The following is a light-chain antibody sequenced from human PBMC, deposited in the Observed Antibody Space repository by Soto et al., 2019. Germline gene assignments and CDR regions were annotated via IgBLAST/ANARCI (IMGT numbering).Light chain of an antibody. CDR1: GRDVGGYNY. CDR3: SSYTSSSYLV. V-gene: IGLV2-14*01. J-gene: IGLJ3*02. Sequence: QSVLTQPASVSGSPGQSVTISCTGTGRDVGGYNYVSWYQQHPGKAPKLMIYEVSNRPSGVSNRFSASKSGNTASLTISGLQTEDEAYYYCSSYTSSSYLVFGGGTKVTVL. CDR2: EVS.